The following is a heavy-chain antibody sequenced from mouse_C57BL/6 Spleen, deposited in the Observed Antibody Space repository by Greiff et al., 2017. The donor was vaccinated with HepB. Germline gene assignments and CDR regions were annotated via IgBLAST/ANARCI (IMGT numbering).Heavy chain of an antibody. CDR1: GYTFTSYW. Sequence: VQLQQPGAELVMPGASVKLSCKASGYTFTSYWMHWVKQRPGQGLEWIGEIDPSDSYTNYNQKFKGKSTLTVDKSSSTAYMQLSSLTSEDSAVYYCASGYYYGSSYVRFAYWGHGTLVTVSA. CDR2: IDPSDSYT. J-gene: IGHJ3*01. D-gene: IGHD1-1*01. CDR3: ASGYYYGSSYVRFAY. V-gene: IGHV1-69*01.